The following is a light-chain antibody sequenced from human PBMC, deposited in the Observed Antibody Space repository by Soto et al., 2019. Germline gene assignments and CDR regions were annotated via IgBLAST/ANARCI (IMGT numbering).Light chain of an antibody. V-gene: IGLV2-14*01. CDR3: SSYTSSSLYV. J-gene: IGLJ1*01. Sequence: QSALTQPASVSGSPGQSITISCTGTSSDVGGYNYVSWYPQHPGQAPKLMIYDVSNRPSGVSSRFSGSKSGNTASLTISVLQAEDDADYYCSSYTSSSLYVFGTGTKLTVL. CDR2: DVS. CDR1: SSDVGGYNY.